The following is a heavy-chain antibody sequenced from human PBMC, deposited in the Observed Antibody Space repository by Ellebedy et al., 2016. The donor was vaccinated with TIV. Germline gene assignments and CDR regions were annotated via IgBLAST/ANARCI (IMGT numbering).Heavy chain of an antibody. CDR2: ISSTGYYI. Sequence: PGGSLRLSCAASGFTFTSYSMNWVRQAPGKGLEWVSSISSTGYYIYYADSLKGRFTISRDNSNNMMYLQMNSLNSKDTAVYYCAKDANFGGTDWGQGTLVTVSS. D-gene: IGHD4-23*01. CDR3: AKDANFGGTD. CDR1: GFTFTSYS. J-gene: IGHJ4*02. V-gene: IGHV3-21*06.